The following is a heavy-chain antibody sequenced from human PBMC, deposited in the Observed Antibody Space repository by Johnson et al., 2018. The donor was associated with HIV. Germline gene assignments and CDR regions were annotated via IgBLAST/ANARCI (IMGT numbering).Heavy chain of an antibody. J-gene: IGHJ3*02. CDR1: GFLVSSNY. CDR2: IYSGGSI. V-gene: IGHV3-53*01. Sequence: EVQLVESGGGVVQPGGSLRLSCAASGFLVSSNYMSWVRQAPGKGLEWVSVIYSGGSIYYADSVKGRFTISRDNSKNTLYLQMNSLRAEDTAVYYCARAEGDYYDSGGWGPDAFDIWGQGTMVTVSS. CDR3: ARAEGDYYDSGGWGPDAFDI. D-gene: IGHD3-22*01.